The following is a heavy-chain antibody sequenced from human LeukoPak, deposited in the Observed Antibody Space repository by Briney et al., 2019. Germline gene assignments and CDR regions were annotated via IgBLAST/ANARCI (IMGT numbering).Heavy chain of an antibody. V-gene: IGHV3-30*02. CDR2: MRYDGRTE. J-gene: IGHJ6*03. Sequence: GGSLRLSCAASGFTFSSYAMSWVRQAPGKGLEWVALMRYDGRTEYYGDSVRGRFTISRDNSKNTLYLQMNSLRPEDTAIYYCAKDYVPVAGSLTSHYYYMDVWGKGTTVTISS. CDR3: AKDYVPVAGSLTSHYYYMDV. CDR1: GFTFSSYA. D-gene: IGHD3-16*01.